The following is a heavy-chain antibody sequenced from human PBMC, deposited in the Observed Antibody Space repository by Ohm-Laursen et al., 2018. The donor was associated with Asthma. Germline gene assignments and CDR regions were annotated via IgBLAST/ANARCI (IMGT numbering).Heavy chain of an antibody. CDR2: IGAAGNT. CDR3: ARVYLNAFDV. D-gene: IGHD2-8*01. CDR1: GFTSSSHD. Sequence: GSLRLSCTASGFTSSSHDMNWVRQPTGGGLEWVSVIGAAGNTYYADSVKGRFTISRDNAKNSLYLQMSSLRAGDTAVYYCARVYLNAFDVWGQGTMVTVSS. V-gene: IGHV3-13*01. J-gene: IGHJ3*01.